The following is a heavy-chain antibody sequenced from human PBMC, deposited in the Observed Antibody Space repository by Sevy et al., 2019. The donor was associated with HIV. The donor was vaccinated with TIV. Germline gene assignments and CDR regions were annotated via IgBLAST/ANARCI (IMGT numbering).Heavy chain of an antibody. CDR1: GYTFTGYY. CDR2: INPNSGGT. D-gene: IGHD5-12*01. V-gene: IGHV1-2*02. J-gene: IGHJ4*02. CDR3: ARGRTDGYSGYGY. Sequence: ASVKVSCKASGYTFTGYYMHWVRQAPGQGLERMGWINPNSGGTNYAQKFQGRVTMTRDTSISTAYMELSRLRSDDTAVYYCARGRTDGYSGYGYWGQGTLVTVSS.